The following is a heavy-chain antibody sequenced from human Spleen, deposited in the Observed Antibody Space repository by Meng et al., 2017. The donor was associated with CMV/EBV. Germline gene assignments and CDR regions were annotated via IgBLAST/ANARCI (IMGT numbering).Heavy chain of an antibody. J-gene: IGHJ4*02. D-gene: IGHD2-2*01. CDR3: AGNADCSSTSCYYY. CDR1: GGSLSSSSYY. V-gene: IGHV4-39*07. CDR2: IYYSGST. Sequence: GGSLSSSSYYWGWIRRPPGKGLEWIGSIYYSGSTYYNPSLKSRVTISVDTSKNQFSLKLSSVTAADTAVYYCAGNADCSSTSCYYYWGQGTLVTVSS.